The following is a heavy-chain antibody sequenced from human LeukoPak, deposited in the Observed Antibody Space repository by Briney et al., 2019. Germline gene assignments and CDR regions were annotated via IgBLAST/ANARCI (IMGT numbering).Heavy chain of an antibody. CDR2: INPNSGGT. J-gene: IGHJ4*02. Sequence: ASVKVSCKASGYTFTGYYMHWVRQAPGQGLEWMGWINPNSGGTNYAQKFQGRVTMTRDTSISTAYMELSRLRSDDTAVYYCARRRIRAAAGGVGSGKYYFDYWGQGTLVTVSS. CDR3: ARRRIRAAAGGVGSGKYYFDY. V-gene: IGHV1-2*02. D-gene: IGHD6-13*01. CDR1: GYTFTGYY.